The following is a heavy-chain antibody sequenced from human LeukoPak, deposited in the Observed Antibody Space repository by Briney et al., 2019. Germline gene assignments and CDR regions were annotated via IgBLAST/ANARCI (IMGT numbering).Heavy chain of an antibody. CDR1: GYSFTSYW. V-gene: IGHV5-51*01. J-gene: IGHJ4*02. CDR2: IYPGDSDT. Sequence: PGESLKISCKGSGYSFTSYWIGWVRQMPGKGLEWMGIIYPGDSDTRYSPSFQGQVTISADKSFSTAYLQWSSLKASDTAMYYCARHPLYDILTGSFDYWGQGTLVTVSS. CDR3: ARHPLYDILTGSFDY. D-gene: IGHD3-9*01.